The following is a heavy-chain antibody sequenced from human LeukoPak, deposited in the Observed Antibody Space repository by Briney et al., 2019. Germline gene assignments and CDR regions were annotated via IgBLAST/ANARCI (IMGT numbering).Heavy chain of an antibody. J-gene: IGHJ6*02. D-gene: IGHD2-15*01. V-gene: IGHV3-74*01. Sequence: GGSLRLSCAASAFTFSSYWMHWVRQAPGKGLVWVSRINSDGSSTSYADSVKGRFTISRDNAKNTLYLQMNSLRAEDTAVYYCVGSAMRYCSGGSCYQAYYYYAMDVWGQGTTVTVSS. CDR2: INSDGSST. CDR3: VGSAMRYCSGGSCYQAYYYYAMDV. CDR1: AFTFSSYW.